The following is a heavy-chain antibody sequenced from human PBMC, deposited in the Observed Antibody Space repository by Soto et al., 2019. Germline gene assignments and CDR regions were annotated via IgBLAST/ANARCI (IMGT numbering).Heavy chain of an antibody. CDR1: GGSLSRSNW. J-gene: IGHJ4*02. CDR2: IYHSGST. V-gene: IGHV4-4*02. Sequence: PSETLSLTCAVSGGSLSRSNWWSWVRQPPGKGLEWIGEIYHSGSTSYDPSLKIRVTISVDKSKNQFSLKLSSVTAADTAVYYCARGLSGCRRGRCYFDFWPQAILVTFSA. D-gene: IGHD2-15*01. CDR3: ARGLSGCRRGRCYFDF.